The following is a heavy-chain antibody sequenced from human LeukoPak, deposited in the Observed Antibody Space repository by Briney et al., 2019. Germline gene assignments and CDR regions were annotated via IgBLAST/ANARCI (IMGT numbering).Heavy chain of an antibody. CDR1: GYTFTGYY. CDR3: AREIPSRNWSESYYYCYGMDV. Sequence: ASVKVSCKASGYTFTGYYMHWVRQAPGQGLEWMGWINPNSGGTNYAQKFQGRVTMTRDTSISTAYMELSRLRSDDTAVYYCAREIPSRNWSESYYYCYGMDVWGQGTTVTVSS. V-gene: IGHV1-2*02. CDR2: INPNSGGT. J-gene: IGHJ6*02. D-gene: IGHD1-1*01.